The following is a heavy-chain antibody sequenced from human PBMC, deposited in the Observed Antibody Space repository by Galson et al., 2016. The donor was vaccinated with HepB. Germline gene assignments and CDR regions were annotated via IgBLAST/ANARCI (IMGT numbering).Heavy chain of an antibody. CDR3: VREGFCSSFNCFFSDWYTYYGTDV. J-gene: IGHJ6*03. V-gene: IGHV3-9*01. D-gene: IGHD3-10*01. CDR1: GFTFEEYA. Sequence: SLRLSCAASGFTFEEYAMHWVRQAPGKGLEWVSGINWNSGSTGYADSVKGRFSVSRDNAGESLFLQMNSVRAEDAAVYYCVREGFCSSFNCFFSDWYTYYGTDVWGRGTTVIV. CDR2: INWNSGST.